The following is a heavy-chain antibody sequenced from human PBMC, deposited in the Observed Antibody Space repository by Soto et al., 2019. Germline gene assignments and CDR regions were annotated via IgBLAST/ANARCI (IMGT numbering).Heavy chain of an antibody. D-gene: IGHD6-19*01. CDR1: GGSISSSSYY. CDR3: ARQRIAVAGDAFDI. V-gene: IGHV4-39*01. CDR2: IYYSGST. J-gene: IGHJ3*02. Sequence: QLQLQESGPGLVKPSETLSLTCTVSGGSISSSSYYLGWIRQPPGKGLEWIGSIYYSGSTYYNPSLKSRVTISLDTSKNQFSLKLSSVTASDTAVYYCARQRIAVAGDAFDIWGQGTMVTVSS.